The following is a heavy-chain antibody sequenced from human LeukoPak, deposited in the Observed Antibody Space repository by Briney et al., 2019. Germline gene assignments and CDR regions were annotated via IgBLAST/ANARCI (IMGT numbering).Heavy chain of an antibody. CDR3: AKGGPQAYGMDV. CDR1: GFTFSSYA. D-gene: IGHD5-12*01. CDR2: ISYDGSNK. Sequence: GRSLRLSCAASGFTFSSYAMHWVRQAPGKGLEWVAVISYDGSNKYYADSVKGRFTISRDNSKNTLYLQMNSLRAEDTAVYYCAKGGPQAYGMDVWGQGTTVTVSS. V-gene: IGHV3-30*04. J-gene: IGHJ6*02.